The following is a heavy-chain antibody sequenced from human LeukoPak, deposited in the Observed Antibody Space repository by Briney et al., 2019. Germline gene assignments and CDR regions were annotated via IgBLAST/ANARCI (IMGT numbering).Heavy chain of an antibody. Sequence: PSETLSLTCAVYGGSFSGYYWSWLRRPPGKGLEWIGEINHSGSTNYNPSLKSRVTISVDTSKNQFSLKLSSVTAADTAVYYCARGLLLRYCSSTSCPKTLDYWGQGTLVTVSS. CDR1: GGSFSGYY. D-gene: IGHD2-2*01. J-gene: IGHJ4*02. V-gene: IGHV4-34*01. CDR2: INHSGST. CDR3: ARGLLLRYCSSTSCPKTLDY.